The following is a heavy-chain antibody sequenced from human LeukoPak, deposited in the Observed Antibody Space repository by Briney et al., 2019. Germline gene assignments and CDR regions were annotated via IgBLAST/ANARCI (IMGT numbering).Heavy chain of an antibody. V-gene: IGHV3-7*01. J-gene: IGHJ3*02. CDR3: ARSLIDYYGSGSYYTVDAFDI. CDR1: GFTFNSYW. CDR2: IKQDGSEK. D-gene: IGHD3-10*01. Sequence: GGSLRLSCAASGFTFNSYWMSWVRQAPGKGLEWVANIKQDGSEKYYVDSVKGRFTISRDNAKNSLSLQMNSLRAEDTAVYYCARSLIDYYGSGSYYTVDAFDIWGQGTMVTVSS.